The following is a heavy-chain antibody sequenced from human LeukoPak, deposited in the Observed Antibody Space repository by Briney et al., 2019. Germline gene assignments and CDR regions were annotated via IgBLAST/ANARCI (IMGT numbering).Heavy chain of an antibody. J-gene: IGHJ4*02. V-gene: IGHV4-59*08. CDR1: GGSISSYY. CDR3: ARSPPAKGFYYFDY. CDR2: IYYSGST. Sequence: SETLSLTCTVSGGSISSYYWSWIRQPPGQGLEWIGYIYYSGSTNYNPSLKSRVTISVDTSKNQLSLKLSSVTAADTAVYYWARSPPAKGFYYFDYWGQATLLTDSS.